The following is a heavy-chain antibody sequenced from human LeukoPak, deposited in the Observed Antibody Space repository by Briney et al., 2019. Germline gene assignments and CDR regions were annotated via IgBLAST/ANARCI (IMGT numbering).Heavy chain of an antibody. CDR2: IIPILGIA. CDR1: GGTFSSYA. Sequence: SVKVSCKASGGTFSSYAISWVRQAPGQGLEWMGRIIPILGIANYAQKFQGRVTITADKSTSTAYMELSSLRSEDTAVYYCARVSPLYYYYGMDVWGQGTTVTVSS. J-gene: IGHJ6*02. CDR3: ARVSPLYYYYGMDV. V-gene: IGHV1-69*04.